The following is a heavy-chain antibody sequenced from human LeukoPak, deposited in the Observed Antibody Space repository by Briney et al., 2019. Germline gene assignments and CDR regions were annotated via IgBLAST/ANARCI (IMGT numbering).Heavy chain of an antibody. J-gene: IGHJ3*01. D-gene: IGHD6-6*01. CDR3: ARGPSEYSSSSDTFDV. CDR2: INPSGGST. V-gene: IGHV1-46*01. CDR1: GYTFTRYY. Sequence: ASVMVSCKASGYTFTRYYMHWVRQAPGQGLEWMGIINPSGGSTSYAQKFQVRVTMTRDMSTSTVYMELSSLRSEDTAVYYCARGPSEYSSSSDTFDVWGQGTMVTVSS.